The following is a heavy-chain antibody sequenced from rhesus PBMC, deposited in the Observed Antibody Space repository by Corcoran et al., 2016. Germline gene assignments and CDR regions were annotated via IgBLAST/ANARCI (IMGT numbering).Heavy chain of an antibody. J-gene: IGHJ5-1*01. CDR3: ARCGVNTATRGFDV. CDR1: GFSLTTSGMG. Sequence: QVTLKESGPALVKPTQTLTLTCTFSGFSLTTSGMGVGWIRQPPGKALERLALIYWDDDKRYNTSLKTRLTISKDTSKNQVVLTITNMDPVDTATYYCARCGVNTATRGFDVWGPGVLVTVSS. CDR2: IYWDDDK. V-gene: IGHV2-174*01. D-gene: IGHD4-23*01.